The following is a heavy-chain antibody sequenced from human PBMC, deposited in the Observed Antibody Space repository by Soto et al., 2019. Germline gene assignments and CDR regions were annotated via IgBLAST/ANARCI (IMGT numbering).Heavy chain of an antibody. CDR2: IYYSGST. Sequence: SETLSLTCTVSGGSISSYYWSWIRQPPGKGLGWIGYIYYSGSTNYNPSLKSRVTISVDTSKNQFSLKLSSVTAADTAVYYCARDRSLRKGYCSGGSCYNWFDPWGQGTLVTVSS. CDR1: GGSISSYY. V-gene: IGHV4-59*01. J-gene: IGHJ5*02. CDR3: ARDRSLRKGYCSGGSCYNWFDP. D-gene: IGHD2-15*01.